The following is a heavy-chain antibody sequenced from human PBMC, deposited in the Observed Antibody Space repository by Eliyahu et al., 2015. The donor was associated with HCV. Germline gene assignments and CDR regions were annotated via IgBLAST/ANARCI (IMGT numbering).Heavy chain of an antibody. V-gene: IGHV1-8*01. Sequence: QVQLVQSGAELKKPGASVRVSCXASGXTFASYDINWVRXVPGQGLEWMGWMNPNSGNTGYSQKFQGRIIMTRNTSISTAYMELSSLSSEDTALYYCARRNGSGSYLSRTWDYWGQGTLVTVSS. J-gene: IGHJ4*02. D-gene: IGHD3-10*01. CDR3: ARRNGSGSYLSRTWDY. CDR1: GXTFASYD. CDR2: MNPNSGNT.